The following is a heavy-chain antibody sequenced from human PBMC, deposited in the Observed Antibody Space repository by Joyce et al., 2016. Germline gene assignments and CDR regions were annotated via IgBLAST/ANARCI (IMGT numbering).Heavy chain of an antibody. Sequence: EVQLLESGGGLAEPGGSLRLSCVGTGFNFHSSAMTWVRPAPVKGLDGGASISGNGGTSFYADFAKGRFAVSRDNAGSTLYLQMSNLRAGDTAVYYCAKSSASFILAYFHMDVWGQGARITVSS. CDR1: GFNFHSSA. CDR3: AKSSASFILAYFHMDV. D-gene: IGHD3-9*01. CDR2: ISGNGGTS. V-gene: IGHV3-23*01. J-gene: IGHJ6*02.